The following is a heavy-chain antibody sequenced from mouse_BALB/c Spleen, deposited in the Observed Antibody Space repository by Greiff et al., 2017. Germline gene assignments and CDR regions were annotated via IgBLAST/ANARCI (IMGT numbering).Heavy chain of an antibody. J-gene: IGHJ1*01. CDR1: GFSLTSYG. Sequence: VQLVESGPSLVQPSQSLSITCTVSGFSLTSYGVHWVRQSPGKGLEWLGVIWRGGSTDYNAAFMSRLSITKDNSKSQVFFKMNSLQADDTAIYYCAKDYYGSRWYFDVWGAGTTVTVSS. CDR2: IWRGGST. D-gene: IGHD1-1*01. CDR3: AKDYYGSRWYFDV. V-gene: IGHV2-5-1*01.